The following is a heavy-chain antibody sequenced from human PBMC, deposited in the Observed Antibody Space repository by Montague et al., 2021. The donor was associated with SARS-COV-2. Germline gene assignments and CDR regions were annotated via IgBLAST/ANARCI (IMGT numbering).Heavy chain of an antibody. CDR2: SGTN. CDR3: ARTPTRPLSLDS. D-gene: IGHD6-6*01. J-gene: IGHJ4*02. V-gene: IGHV4-4*07. Sequence: SGTNNYSPPLRSRVTMSVDTSKNQFSLNLNSVTAADTSIYYCARTPTRPLSLDSWGQGTMGTVSS.